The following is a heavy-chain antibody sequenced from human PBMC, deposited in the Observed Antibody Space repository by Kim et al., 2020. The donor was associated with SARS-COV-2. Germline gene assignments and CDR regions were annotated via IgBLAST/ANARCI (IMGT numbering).Heavy chain of an antibody. CDR3: ARSAVTTVTAWYFDL. Sequence: SETLSLTCDVYGGSFSGYYWSWIRQPPGKGLEWIGEINHSGSTNYNPSLKSRVTISVDTSKNQFSLILSSVTAADTAVYYCARSAVTTVTAWYFDLWGRG. V-gene: IGHV4-34*01. J-gene: IGHJ2*01. CDR2: INHSGST. CDR1: GGSFSGYY. D-gene: IGHD4-17*01.